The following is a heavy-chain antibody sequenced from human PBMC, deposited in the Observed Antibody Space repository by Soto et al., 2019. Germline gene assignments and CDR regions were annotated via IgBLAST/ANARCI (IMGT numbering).Heavy chain of an antibody. Sequence: ASVKVSCQASCYMFIRYGINCVRQAPGQGLEWMGWISAYNGNTKYAQNLQGRVTMTTDTSTSTAYMEMRSLRSDDTAVYYCVRDLDGSGSYYTDYWGPGTLVTVS. J-gene: IGHJ4*02. V-gene: IGHV1-18*01. D-gene: IGHD3-10*01. CDR3: VRDLDGSGSYYTDY. CDR1: CYMFIRYG. CDR2: ISAYNGNT.